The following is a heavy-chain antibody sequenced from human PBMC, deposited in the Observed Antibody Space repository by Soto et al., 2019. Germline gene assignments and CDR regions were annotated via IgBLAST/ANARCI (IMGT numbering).Heavy chain of an antibody. CDR1: GYSFTTYW. D-gene: IGHD5-12*01. CDR2: IDPSDSYT. CDR3: ARKVMAARWADAFDI. Sequence: EVQLVQSGAEVKKPGESLRISCKGSGYSFTTYWITWVRQMPGKGLEWMGRIDPSDSYTNYSPSFQGHVTIAADKSISTAYRQWSSRKASYTAMYYCARKVMAARWADAFDIWGQGTMVTVSS. V-gene: IGHV5-10-1*01. J-gene: IGHJ3*02.